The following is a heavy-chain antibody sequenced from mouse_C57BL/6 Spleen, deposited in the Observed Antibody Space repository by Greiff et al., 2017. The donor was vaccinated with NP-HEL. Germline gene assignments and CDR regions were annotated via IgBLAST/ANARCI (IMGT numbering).Heavy chain of an antibody. J-gene: IGHJ2*01. CDR1: GYTFTSYW. Sequence: QVQLQQPGAELVKPGASVKLSCKASGYTFTSYWMQWVKQRPGQGLEWIGEIDPSDSYTNYNQKFKGKATLTVDTSSSTAYMQLSSLTSEDSAVYYCARSGGVYDYDGWGQGTTLTVSS. CDR2: IDPSDSYT. V-gene: IGHV1-50*01. CDR3: ARSGGVYDYDG. D-gene: IGHD2-4*01.